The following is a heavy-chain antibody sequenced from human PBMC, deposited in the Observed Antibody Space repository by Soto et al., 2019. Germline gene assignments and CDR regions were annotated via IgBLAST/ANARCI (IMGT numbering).Heavy chain of an antibody. D-gene: IGHD5-12*01. Sequence: QVQLQKSGPGLVRSSETLSLTCTVSGGSVSSEHYYWNWIRQPPGKGLEWIGYFFYTGSTNYNPSLESRLTMSADMSKNHFSLKLSSVTAADTAVYYCAGGTDGKKVAYWGQGTLVTVSS. CDR3: AGGTDGKKVAY. V-gene: IGHV4-61*03. CDR1: GGSVSSEHYY. CDR2: FFYTGST. J-gene: IGHJ4*02.